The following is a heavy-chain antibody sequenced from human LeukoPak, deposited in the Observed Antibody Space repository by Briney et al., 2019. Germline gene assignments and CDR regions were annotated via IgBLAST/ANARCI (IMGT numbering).Heavy chain of an antibody. CDR2: INHSGST. Sequence: SETLSLTFAVYGGSFSCYYWSWLRQPPGKGLEWIGGINHSGSTNYNPSLKSRVTISVDTSKDQFSLKLSSVSAAETAVYYCARGQGTVTTHWGQGTLVTVSS. J-gene: IGHJ4*02. CDR3: ARGQGTVTTH. D-gene: IGHD4-17*01. CDR1: GGSFSCYY. V-gene: IGHV4-34*01.